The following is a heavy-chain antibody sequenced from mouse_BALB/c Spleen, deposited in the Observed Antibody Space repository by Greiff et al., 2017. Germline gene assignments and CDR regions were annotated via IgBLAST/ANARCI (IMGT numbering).Heavy chain of an antibody. Sequence: VQLKESGPGLVKPSQSLSLTCSVTGYSITSGYYWNWIRQFPGNKLEWMGYISYDGSNNYNPSLKNRISITRDTSKNQFFLKLNSVTTEDTATYYCAREDTTGAYWGQGTLGTVSA. J-gene: IGHJ3*01. CDR2: ISYDGSN. D-gene: IGHD1-1*01. V-gene: IGHV3-6*02. CDR1: GYSITSGYY. CDR3: AREDTTGAY.